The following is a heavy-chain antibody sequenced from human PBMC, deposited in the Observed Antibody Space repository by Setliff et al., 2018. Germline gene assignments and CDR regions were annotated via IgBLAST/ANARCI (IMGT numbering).Heavy chain of an antibody. CDR3: ARGNNWEPDAFDV. V-gene: IGHV4-59*01. Sequence: NPSETLSLTCTVTGGSISSYYWSWIRQPPGKGLEWIAYIYYSGSTNSNPSLKSRVTISVDTSKNQFSLKLSSVTAADTAVCYCARGNNWEPDAFDVWGQGTMVNVSS. D-gene: IGHD1-20*01. CDR1: GGSISSYY. J-gene: IGHJ3*01. CDR2: IYYSGST.